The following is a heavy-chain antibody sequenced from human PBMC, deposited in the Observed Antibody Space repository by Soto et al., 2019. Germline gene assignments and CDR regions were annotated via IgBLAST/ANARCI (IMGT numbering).Heavy chain of an antibody. D-gene: IGHD6-6*01. CDR2: FDPEDGET. J-gene: IGHJ3*02. Sequence: ASVKVSCKVSGYTLTELSMHWVRQAPGKGLEWMGGFDPEDGETIYAQKFQGRVTMTEDTSTDTAYMELSSLRSEDTAVYYCATDREYFAAFDIWGPGTMVTVSS. V-gene: IGHV1-24*01. CDR3: ATDREYFAAFDI. CDR1: GYTLTELS.